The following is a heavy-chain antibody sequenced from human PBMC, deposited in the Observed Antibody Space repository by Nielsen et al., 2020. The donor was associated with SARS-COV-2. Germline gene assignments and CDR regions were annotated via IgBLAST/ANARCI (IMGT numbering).Heavy chain of an antibody. Sequence: SETLSLTCTVSGGSISGYYWNWIRQPPGKGLEWIGYIYFSGSTTYNPSLKSRVTISVDTSKSHFSLKLNSVTAADTDDYYCARGKRGVAFDVWGQGSMVTVSS. V-gene: IGHV4-59*01. D-gene: IGHD3-10*01. J-gene: IGHJ3*01. CDR2: IYFSGST. CDR1: GGSISGYY. CDR3: ARGKRGVAFDV.